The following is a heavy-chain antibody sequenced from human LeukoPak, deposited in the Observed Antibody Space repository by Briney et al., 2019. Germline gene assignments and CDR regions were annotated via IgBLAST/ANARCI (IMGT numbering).Heavy chain of an antibody. D-gene: IGHD2-2*01. V-gene: IGHV4-30-4*01. J-gene: IGHJ6*02. CDR3: ARDPFSAVVLNYYYYGMDV. CDR1: GGSISSGDYY. CDR2: IYYSGSP. Sequence: SETLSLTCTVSGGSISSGDYYWRWIRQPPGKGLEWIGYIYYSGSPYYNPSLKSRVTISVDTSKNQFSLKLSSVTAADTAVYYCARDPFSAVVLNYYYYGMDVWGQGTTVTVSS.